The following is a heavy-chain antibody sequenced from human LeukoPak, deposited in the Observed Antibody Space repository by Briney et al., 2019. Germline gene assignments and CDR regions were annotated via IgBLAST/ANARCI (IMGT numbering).Heavy chain of an antibody. CDR1: GGLFSGYY. Sequence: PSETLSLTCAVYGGLFSGYYWSWIRQHPGKGLAWIGEINHSGSTNYNPSLKSRVTISVDTSKNQFSLKLSSVTAADTAVYYCARGTYGDYGEFDYWGQGTLVTVSS. CDR3: ARGTYGDYGEFDY. CDR2: INHSGST. V-gene: IGHV4-34*01. J-gene: IGHJ4*02. D-gene: IGHD4-17*01.